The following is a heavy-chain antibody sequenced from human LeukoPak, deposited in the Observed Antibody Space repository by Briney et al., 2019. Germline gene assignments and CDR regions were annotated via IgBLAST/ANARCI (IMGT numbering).Heavy chain of an antibody. J-gene: IGHJ5*02. CDR3: AKDNAESSIAAANWFDP. CDR1: GFTFSSYA. CDR2: ISYDGSNK. V-gene: IGHV3-30*04. Sequence: GGSLRLSCAASGFTFSSYAMHWVRQAPGKGLEWVAVISYDGSNKYYADFVKGRFTISRDNSKNTLYLQMNSLRAEDTAVYYCAKDNAESSIAAANWFDPWGQGTLVTVSS. D-gene: IGHD6-13*01.